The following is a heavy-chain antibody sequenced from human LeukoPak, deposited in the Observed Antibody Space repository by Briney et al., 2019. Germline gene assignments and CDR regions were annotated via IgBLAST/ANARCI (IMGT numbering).Heavy chain of an antibody. CDR1: GFTFSSYA. CDR2: ISGSGGST. J-gene: IGHJ4*02. V-gene: IGHV3-23*01. D-gene: IGHD3-22*01. Sequence: PGGSLRLSCAASGFTFSSYAMSWVRQAPGKGLEWVSAISGSGGSTYYADSVKGRFTISRDNSKNTLYLQMNSLRAEDTAVYYCARDGGYYYDSSGYSLCYWGQGTLVTVSS. CDR3: ARDGGYYYDSSGYSLCY.